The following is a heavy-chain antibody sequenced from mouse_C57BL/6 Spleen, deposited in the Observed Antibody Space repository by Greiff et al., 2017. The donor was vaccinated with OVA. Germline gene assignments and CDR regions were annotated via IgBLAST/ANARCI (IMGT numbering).Heavy chain of an antibody. CDR1: GYSFTGYY. J-gene: IGHJ3*01. D-gene: IGHD2-5*01. V-gene: IGHV1-31*01. CDR2: IHPYNGVS. Sequence: VQLQQPGPELVKPGASVKISCKASGYSFTGYYMHWVKQSHGHILDWIGYIHPYNGVSSYNQKFKGKATLTVDKSSSTAYMELRSLTSEDSAINYSARRGDSKGLAYGGKGTLVTVSA. CDR3: ARRGDSKGLAY.